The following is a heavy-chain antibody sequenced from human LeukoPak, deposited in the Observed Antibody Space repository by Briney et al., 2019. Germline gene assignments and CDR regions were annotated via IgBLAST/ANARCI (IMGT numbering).Heavy chain of an antibody. Sequence: GESLKISCKGSGYSFTTYWIGWVRQMPGKGLEWMGIIYPGDSDTRYSPSFQGQVTISADKSITTAYLRWSSLKASDTAMYYCARPYGSSWFHVVYWGQGTLVTVSS. CDR1: GYSFTTYW. V-gene: IGHV5-51*01. CDR2: IYPGDSDT. CDR3: ARPYGSSWFHVVY. J-gene: IGHJ4*02. D-gene: IGHD6-13*01.